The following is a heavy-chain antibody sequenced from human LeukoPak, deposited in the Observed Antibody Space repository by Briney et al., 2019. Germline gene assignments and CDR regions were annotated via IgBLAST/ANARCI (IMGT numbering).Heavy chain of an antibody. D-gene: IGHD5-18*01. V-gene: IGHV4-4*02. CDR3: ARDWGYSYGYLDY. CDR2: IYQSGSP. Sequence: SGTLSLTCAVSGGSISSNNWWSWVRQPLGKGLEWIGEIYQSGSPNYNPSLKSRVTISVDKSKNQFSLKLNSVTAADTAVYYCARDWGYSYGYLDYWGQGTLVTVSS. J-gene: IGHJ4*02. CDR1: GGSISSNNW.